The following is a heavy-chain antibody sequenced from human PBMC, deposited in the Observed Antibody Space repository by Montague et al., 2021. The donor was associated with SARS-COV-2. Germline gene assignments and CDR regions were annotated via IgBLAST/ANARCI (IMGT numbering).Heavy chain of an antibody. CDR3: ARDQTVLEWIWYGMDV. CDR2: IDNSGNT. J-gene: IGHJ6*02. V-gene: IGHV4-34*01. D-gene: IGHD3-3*01. Sequence: SETLSLTCAVYGGSFSTYYWAWIRQSPGKGLEWIGNIDNSGNTNYNPSLKSRVTISVDTSSSKFYLSLNFVTAADAAASYCARDQTVLEWIWYGMDVWGPGTRVTVSS. CDR1: GGSFSTYY.